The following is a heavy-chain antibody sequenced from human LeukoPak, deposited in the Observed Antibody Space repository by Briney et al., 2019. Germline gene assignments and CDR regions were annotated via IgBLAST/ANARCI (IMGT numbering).Heavy chain of an antibody. CDR3: VRHIKPAGPWDGMDV. CDR1: GYTFTSYG. CDR2: ISAYNSNK. J-gene: IGHJ6*02. Sequence: ASVKVSCKASGYTFTSYGISWVRQAPGQGLEWVAWISAYNSNKTSAEKFQGRVTMTIDTSTSTAYMELRSLKSDDTAVYCCVRHIKPAGPWDGMDVWGQGTTVIVSS. D-gene: IGHD1-26*01. V-gene: IGHV1-18*04.